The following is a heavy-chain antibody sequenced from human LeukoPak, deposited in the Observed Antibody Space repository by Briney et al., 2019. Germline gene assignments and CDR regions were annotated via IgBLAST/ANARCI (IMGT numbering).Heavy chain of an antibody. CDR1: GVTFKSYA. Sequence: GGSLRLSCAASGVTFKSYAMSWVRQAPGKGLEWVSTIGVIGGNTYYADSVKGRFTISRDNSRNTLYLQMNSLRVEDSAVYYCAKDSEVVPAAPYGMDVWGQGTTVTVSS. J-gene: IGHJ6*02. D-gene: IGHD2-2*01. CDR2: IGVIGGNT. V-gene: IGHV3-23*01. CDR3: AKDSEVVPAAPYGMDV.